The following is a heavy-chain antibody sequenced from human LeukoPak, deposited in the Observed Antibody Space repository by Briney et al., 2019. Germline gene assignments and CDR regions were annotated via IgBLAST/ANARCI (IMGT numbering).Heavy chain of an antibody. CDR3: AKGSPGSPFDY. V-gene: IGHV3-33*06. CDR2: IWYDGSNK. D-gene: IGHD1-14*01. Sequence: QSGGSLRLSCAASGFTFSSYGMHWVRQAPGKGLEWVAVIWYDGSNKYYADSVKGRFTTSRDNSKNTLYLQMNSLRAEDTAVYYCAKGSPGSPFDYWGQGTLVTVSS. CDR1: GFTFSSYG. J-gene: IGHJ4*02.